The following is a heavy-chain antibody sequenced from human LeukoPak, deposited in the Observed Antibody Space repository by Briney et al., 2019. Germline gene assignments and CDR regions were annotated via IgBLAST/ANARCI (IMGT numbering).Heavy chain of an antibody. CDR3: ATDVPAVTIFGY. V-gene: IGHV3-74*01. CDR1: GFTFSTYW. D-gene: IGHD2-2*01. CDR2: INSDGSST. J-gene: IGHJ4*02. Sequence: GGSLRLSCAASGFTFSTYWMHWVRQAPGAGLVWVSLINSDGSSTNYADSVKGRFTISRDNAKNTLYLQMNSLRAEDTAVYYCATDVPAVTIFGYWGQGTLVTVSS.